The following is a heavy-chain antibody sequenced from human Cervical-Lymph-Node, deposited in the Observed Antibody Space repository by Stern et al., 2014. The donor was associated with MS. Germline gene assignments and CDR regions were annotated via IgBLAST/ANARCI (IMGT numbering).Heavy chain of an antibody. CDR2: LIPSFGTA. CDR1: GGTFSSYA. CDR3: ARHSGPMVRGGNWFDP. D-gene: IGHD3-10*01. J-gene: IGHJ5*02. V-gene: IGHV1-69*01. Sequence: VQLVESGAEVKKPGSSVKVSCKASGGTFSSYAISWVRQAPGQGLEWMGGLIPSFGTANYAQKFQGRVTITADESTSTAYMELSSLRSEDTAVYYCARHSGPMVRGGNWFDPWGQGTLVTVSS.